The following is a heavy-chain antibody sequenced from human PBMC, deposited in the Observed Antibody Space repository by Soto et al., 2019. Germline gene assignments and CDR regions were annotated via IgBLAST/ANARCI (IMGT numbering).Heavy chain of an antibody. CDR3: ARSNYGGNSGFHWFDP. CDR2: IIPIFGTA. J-gene: IGHJ5*02. CDR1: GGTFSSYA. V-gene: IGHV1-69*01. Sequence: QVQLVQSGAEVKKPGSSVKVSCKASGGTFSSYAISWVRQAPGQGLEWMGGIIPIFGTANYAQKFQGRVTITADESTSTAYMELSSLRSEDTAVHYCARSNYGGNSGFHWFDPWGQGTLVTVSS. D-gene: IGHD4-17*01.